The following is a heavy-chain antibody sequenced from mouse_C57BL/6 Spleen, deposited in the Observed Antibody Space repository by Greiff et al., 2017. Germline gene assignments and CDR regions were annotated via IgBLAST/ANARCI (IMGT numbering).Heavy chain of an antibody. D-gene: IGHD2-1*01. CDR2: INPNYGTT. V-gene: IGHV1-39*01. CDR1: GYSFTDYN. Sequence: VQLKESGPELVKPGASVKISCKASGYSFTDYNMNWVKQSNGKSLDWIGVINPNYGTTSYNQKFKGKATLTVDQSSSTAYMQLNSLTSEDSAVYDCSRSYYGLWYFDVWGTGTTVTVSS. J-gene: IGHJ1*03. CDR3: SRSYYGLWYFDV.